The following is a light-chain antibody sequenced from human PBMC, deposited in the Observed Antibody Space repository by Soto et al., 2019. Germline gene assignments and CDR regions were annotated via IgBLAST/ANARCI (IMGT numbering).Light chain of an antibody. Sequence: DIQMTQSPSTLSASVGDRVIITCRASQSISSWLAWYQQKPGKAPKLLIYKASSLESGVPSRFSGSGSGTEFTLTISSLQPDDFATYYCHQYNSYSLTFGGGTKVDIK. CDR2: KAS. J-gene: IGKJ4*01. CDR1: QSISSW. CDR3: HQYNSYSLT. V-gene: IGKV1-5*03.